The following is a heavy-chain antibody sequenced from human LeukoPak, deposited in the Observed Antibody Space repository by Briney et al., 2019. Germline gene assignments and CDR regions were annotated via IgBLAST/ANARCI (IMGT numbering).Heavy chain of an antibody. D-gene: IGHD6-19*01. Sequence: ASVKVSCTASGYTFTGYYMQWVRPAPGQGLEWMGWINPNSGGTNYAQRFQGRVTMTRDTSISTAYMELSRLRSDDTAVYYCARGSSWQWLGSLDYWGQGTLVTVSS. CDR3: ARGSSWQWLGSLDY. J-gene: IGHJ4*02. CDR1: GYTFTGYY. CDR2: INPNSGGT. V-gene: IGHV1-2*02.